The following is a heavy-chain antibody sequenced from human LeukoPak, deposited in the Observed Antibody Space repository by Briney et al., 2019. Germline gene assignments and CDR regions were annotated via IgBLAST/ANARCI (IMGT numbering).Heavy chain of an antibody. CDR1: GGSISSSSYY. CDR3: AGHRHGYSDV. V-gene: IGHV4-39*01. D-gene: IGHD3-22*01. Sequence: PSETLSLTCLVSGGSISSSSYYWRWLREPPGKGVEWIGSIVCSGSSYYKPSLKGRVTISVDTSKNQFSLKLSSVTAADTAVYYCAGHRHGYSDVWGQGTTVTVSS. CDR2: IVCSGSS. J-gene: IGHJ6*02.